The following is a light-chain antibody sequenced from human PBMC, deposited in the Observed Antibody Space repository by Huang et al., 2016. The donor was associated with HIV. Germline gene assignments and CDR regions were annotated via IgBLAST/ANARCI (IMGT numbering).Light chain of an antibody. Sequence: ERVMTQSPATLSVAPGERVTLSCRASPSVSSNLAWYQQKPGQAPRLLIHGASTRAPGIPARFSGSGSGTEFTLAISSLQSEDSGVYFCQQYDNWPLTFGQGTRLEIK. J-gene: IGKJ5*01. CDR1: PSVSSN. V-gene: IGKV3-15*01. CDR3: QQYDNWPLT. CDR2: GAS.